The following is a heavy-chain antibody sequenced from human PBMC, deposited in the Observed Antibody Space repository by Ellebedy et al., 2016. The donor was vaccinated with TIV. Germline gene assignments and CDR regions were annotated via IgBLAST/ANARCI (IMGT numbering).Heavy chain of an antibody. Sequence: GGSLRLXXAASGFTVSSNYMSWVRQAPGKGLEWVSVIYSGGSTFYADSVKGRFTISRDNSKNTLYLQMSSLRAEDTAVYYCAKEWFYYDSSGYYGAPLFYWGQGTLVTVSS. CDR3: AKEWFYYDSSGYYGAPLFY. D-gene: IGHD3-22*01. J-gene: IGHJ4*02. V-gene: IGHV3-53*01. CDR2: IYSGGST. CDR1: GFTVSSNY.